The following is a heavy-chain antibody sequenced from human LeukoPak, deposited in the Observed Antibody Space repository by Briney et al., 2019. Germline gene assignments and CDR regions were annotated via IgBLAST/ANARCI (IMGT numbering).Heavy chain of an antibody. CDR2: INPNSGGT. Sequence: ASVKVSCKASGYTFTGYYMHWVRQAPGQGLEWMGWINPNSGGTNYAQKFQGRVTMTRDTSISTAYMELSRLRSDDTAVYYCARDLRLSDRYYYDSSGYYPTDYWGQGTLVTVSS. CDR1: GYTFTGYY. V-gene: IGHV1-2*02. D-gene: IGHD3-22*01. CDR3: ARDLRLSDRYYYDSSGYYPTDY. J-gene: IGHJ4*02.